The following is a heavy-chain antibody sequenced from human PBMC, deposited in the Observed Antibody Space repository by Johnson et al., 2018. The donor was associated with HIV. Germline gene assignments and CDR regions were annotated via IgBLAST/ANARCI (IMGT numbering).Heavy chain of an antibody. V-gene: IGHV3-11*01. CDR1: GFIFSDYY. J-gene: IGHJ3*02. CDR2: ISSSGSSI. Sequence: QVQLVESGGGLVKPGGSLRLSCAASGFIFSDYYMSWIRQAPGKGLEWVSSISSSGSSIYYADSVKGRFTISRDNAKNSLFLQMNSLRAEDTAVYYCARAVADGWFSYDAFDIWGQGTMVTVSS. CDR3: ARAVADGWFSYDAFDI. D-gene: IGHD6-19*01.